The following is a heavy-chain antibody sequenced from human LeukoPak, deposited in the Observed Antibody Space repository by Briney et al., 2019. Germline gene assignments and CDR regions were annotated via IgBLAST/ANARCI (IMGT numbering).Heavy chain of an antibody. D-gene: IGHD4-17*01. CDR3: ARDVHGDYGSGWFDP. CDR2: IMPLFGTA. CDR1: GGTFNNSA. J-gene: IGHJ5*02. V-gene: IGHV1-69*05. Sequence: SVKVSCKTSGGTFNNSAISWVRQAPGQGLEWLGAIMPLFGTAGYAQKFQGRVTITKDESTRTVYLELTSLASDDTAVYYCARDVHGDYGSGWFDPWGQGTLVSVSS.